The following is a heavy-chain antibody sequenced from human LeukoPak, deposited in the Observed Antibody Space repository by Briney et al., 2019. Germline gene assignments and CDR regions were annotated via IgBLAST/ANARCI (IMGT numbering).Heavy chain of an antibody. CDR1: GGSVSSSHY. V-gene: IGHV4-38-2*02. Sequence: SETLSLTGTVSGGSVSSSHYWGWIRQPPGKGLEWIGSIYHGGSTYYNASLRSRVTISVDTSKNQFSLKLSSVTAADTAVYYCARQGRDYGDYVYWGQGTLVTVSS. J-gene: IGHJ4*02. CDR3: ARQGRDYGDYVY. CDR2: IYHGGST. D-gene: IGHD4-17*01.